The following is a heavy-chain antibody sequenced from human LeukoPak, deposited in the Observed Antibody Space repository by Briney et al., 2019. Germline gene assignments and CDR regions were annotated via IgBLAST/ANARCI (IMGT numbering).Heavy chain of an antibody. J-gene: IGHJ5*02. Sequence: PSETLSLTCTVSGGSISSYYWSWIRQPPGKGLEWIGYIYYSGSTNYNPSLKSRVTISVDTSKDQFSLKLNSVTAADTAMYYCARGFCSGGSCYSNWFDPWGQGTLVTVSS. D-gene: IGHD2-15*01. CDR2: IYYSGST. V-gene: IGHV4-59*08. CDR1: GGSISSYY. CDR3: ARGFCSGGSCYSNWFDP.